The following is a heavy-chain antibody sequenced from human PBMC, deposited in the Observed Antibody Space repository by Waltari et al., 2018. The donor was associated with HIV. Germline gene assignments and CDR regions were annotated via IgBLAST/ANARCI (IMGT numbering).Heavy chain of an antibody. J-gene: IGHJ4*02. CDR3: AKGNEWLVRYFDY. Sequence: EVQLLGFGGGLVQPGGSLRLSCAASGFIFNNSAMTWVRQAPGKGLEWVSGVSGSGEITYYQDSVKGRFTISRDNSKKTLYLQMSGLRAEDSVVYYCAKGNEWLVRYFDYWGQGILVTVSS. CDR2: VSGSGEIT. V-gene: IGHV3-23*01. D-gene: IGHD6-19*01. CDR1: GFIFNNSA.